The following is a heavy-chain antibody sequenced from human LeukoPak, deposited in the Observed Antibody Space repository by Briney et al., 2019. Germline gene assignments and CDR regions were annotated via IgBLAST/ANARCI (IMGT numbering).Heavy chain of an antibody. V-gene: IGHV3-23*01. CDR1: GFTFSSYG. CDR2: ISGSGGST. Sequence: GGSLRLSCAASGFTFSSYGMSWVRQAPGKGLEWVSAISGSGGSTYYADSVKGRFTISRDNSKNTLYLQMNSLRAEDTAVYYCAREVWSGSKAAYFFDYWGQGTLVTVSS. J-gene: IGHJ4*02. CDR3: AREVWSGSKAAYFFDY. D-gene: IGHD3-3*01.